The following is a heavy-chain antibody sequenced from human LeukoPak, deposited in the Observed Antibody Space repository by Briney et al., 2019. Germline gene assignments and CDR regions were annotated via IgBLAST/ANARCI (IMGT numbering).Heavy chain of an antibody. CDR1: GFTFSNYA. Sequence: GGSLRLSCAASGFTFSNYAISWVRQAPGRGLGWVSAISGGGESTYYADSVKGRFTISRDNSKNTLHLQMNSLRAEDTAVYHCARQLGYCSDGSCYFDYWGQGTLVTVSS. D-gene: IGHD2-15*01. J-gene: IGHJ4*02. CDR2: ISGGGEST. V-gene: IGHV3-23*01. CDR3: ARQLGYCSDGSCYFDY.